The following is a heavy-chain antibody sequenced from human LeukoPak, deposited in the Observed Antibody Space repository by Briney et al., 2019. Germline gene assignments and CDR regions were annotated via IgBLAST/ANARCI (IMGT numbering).Heavy chain of an antibody. Sequence: GGSLRLSCAGTGFIFGSCWMTWVRQAPGKGLEWVGRIKSKTDGGTTDYAAPVKGRFTISRDDSKNTLYLQMNSLKTEDTAVYYCTTGYCSSTSCYTNDFDYWGQGTLVTVSS. CDR2: IKSKTDGGTT. D-gene: IGHD2-2*02. V-gene: IGHV3-15*01. J-gene: IGHJ4*02. CDR1: GFIFGSCW. CDR3: TTGYCSSTSCYTNDFDY.